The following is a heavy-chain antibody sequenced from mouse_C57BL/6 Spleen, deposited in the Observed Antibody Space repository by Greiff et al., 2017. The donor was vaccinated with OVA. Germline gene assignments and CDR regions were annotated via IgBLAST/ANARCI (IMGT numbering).Heavy chain of an antibody. J-gene: IGHJ1*03. CDR3: ARDDYDEDWYFDV. CDR1: GYTFTDHT. Sequence: QVQLKESDAELVKPGASVKISCKVSGYTFTDHTIHWMKQRPEQGLEWIGYIYPRDGSTKYNEKFKGKATLTADKSSSKAYMQLNSLPSEYAAVYFCARDDYDEDWYFDVWGTGTTVTVSS. V-gene: IGHV1-78*01. D-gene: IGHD2-4*01. CDR2: IYPRDGST.